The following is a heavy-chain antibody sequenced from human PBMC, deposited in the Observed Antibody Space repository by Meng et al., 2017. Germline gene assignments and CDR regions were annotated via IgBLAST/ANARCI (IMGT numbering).Heavy chain of an antibody. D-gene: IGHD6-13*01. J-gene: IGHJ4*02. CDR2: IWYDGSNK. V-gene: IGHV3-33*06. CDR3: AKGPYSSSWPFDY. CDR1: GFTFSSYG. Sequence: QGQLVGGGGAVGQPWRSLGLSCAAVGFTFSSYGMHWVRQAPGKGLEGVAVIWYDGSNKYYADSVKGRFTISRDNSKNTLYLQMNSLRAEDTAVYYCAKGPYSSSWPFDYWGQGTLVTVSS.